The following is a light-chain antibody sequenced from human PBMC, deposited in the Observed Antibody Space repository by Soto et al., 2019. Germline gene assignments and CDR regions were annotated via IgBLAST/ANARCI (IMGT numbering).Light chain of an antibody. V-gene: IGLV2-8*01. CDR2: EVS. Sequence: QSALTQPPSAPGSPGQSVTISCTGTSSDVGGYNYVSWYQQHPGKAPKLMIYEVSKRPSGVPDRFSGSKSGNTASLTVSGLQAEDEADYYCSSYAGSNIVWVFGGGTKVTVL. J-gene: IGLJ3*02. CDR1: SSDVGGYNY. CDR3: SSYAGSNIVWV.